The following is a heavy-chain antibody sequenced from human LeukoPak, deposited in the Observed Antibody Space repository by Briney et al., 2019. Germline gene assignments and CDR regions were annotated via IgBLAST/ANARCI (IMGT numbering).Heavy chain of an antibody. CDR2: INPNSGGT. CDR1: GCTFTGYY. CDR3: ATGGLGSSSGTLYFDY. J-gene: IGHJ4*02. Sequence: WASVKVSCKASGCTFTGYYMHWVRQAPGQGLEWMGWINPNSGGTNYAQKFQGRVTMTRDTSISTAYMELSRLRSDDTAVYYCATGGLGSSSGTLYFDYWGQGTLVTVSS. D-gene: IGHD3-22*01. V-gene: IGHV1-2*02.